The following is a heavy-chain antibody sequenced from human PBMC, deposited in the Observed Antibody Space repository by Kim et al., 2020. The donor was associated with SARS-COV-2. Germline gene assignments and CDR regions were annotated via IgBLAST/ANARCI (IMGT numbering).Heavy chain of an antibody. CDR3: ARFGGHGTPYYYGMDV. CDR2: IHPGDSHI. V-gene: IGHV5-10-1*01. Sequence: GESLQISCKGSGYDFPTYWIAWVRQMPGKGLEWIGRIHPGDSHINYSPSFQGSVTISADQSLSTAYLQWSSLKASDSAMYYCARFGGHGTPYYYGMDVWGQGTTVKVTS. CDR1: GYDFPTYW. J-gene: IGHJ6*02. D-gene: IGHD3-16*01.